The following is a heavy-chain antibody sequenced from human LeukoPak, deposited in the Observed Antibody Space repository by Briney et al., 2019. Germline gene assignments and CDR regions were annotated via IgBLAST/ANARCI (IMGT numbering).Heavy chain of an antibody. CDR2: IKQDGSEK. V-gene: IGHV3-7*01. Sequence: GGSLRLSCAASGFTFSSYGMSWVRQAPGKGLEWVANIKQDGSEKYYVDSVKGRFTISRDNAKNSLYLQMNSLRAEDTAVYYCAQGDVWGKGTTVTVSS. J-gene: IGHJ6*04. CDR1: GFTFSSYG. CDR3: AQGDV.